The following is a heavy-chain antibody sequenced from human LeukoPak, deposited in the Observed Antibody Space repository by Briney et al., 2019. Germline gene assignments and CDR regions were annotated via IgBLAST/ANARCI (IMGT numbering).Heavy chain of an antibody. CDR3: ARDGGSGWYEGFDY. D-gene: IGHD6-19*01. CDR1: GYTFTNYF. V-gene: IGHV1-46*01. J-gene: IGHJ4*02. CDR2: IIPSGGST. Sequence: ASVKVSCKASGYTFTNYFMHWVRHAPGQGLEWMAMIIPSGGSTTYAEQFQGRVTMTRDTSTSTVYMELSSLRSEDSAVFYCARDGGSGWYEGFDYWGQGTLVTVSS.